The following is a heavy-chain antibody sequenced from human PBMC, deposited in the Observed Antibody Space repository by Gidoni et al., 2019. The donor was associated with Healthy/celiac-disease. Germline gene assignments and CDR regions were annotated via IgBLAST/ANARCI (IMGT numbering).Heavy chain of an antibody. J-gene: IGHJ4*02. Sequence: EVQLVESGGGLIQPGGSLRLSCAASGFTVSSNYMSWVRQAPGKGLEWVSVIYSGGSTYFADSVKGRFTISRDNSKSTLYLQMNSLRAEDTAVYYCACPYYSSSWYYFDYWGQGTLVTVSS. D-gene: IGHD6-13*01. V-gene: IGHV3-53*01. CDR1: GFTVSSNY. CDR2: IYSGGST. CDR3: ACPYYSSSWYYFDY.